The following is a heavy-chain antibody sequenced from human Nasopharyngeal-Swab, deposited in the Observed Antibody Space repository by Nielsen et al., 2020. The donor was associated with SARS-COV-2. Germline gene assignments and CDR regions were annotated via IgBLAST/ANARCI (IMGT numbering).Heavy chain of an antibody. D-gene: IGHD1-26*01. CDR1: ECTMRRNG. Sequence: GESLKISCAASECTMRRNGMHWVRQAPGKGLEWVAYISSSSSTSYYADSVKGRFTISRDNPKNSLYLQMNSLRDEDTALYYCARDVAIVGATLENWGQGTLVTVSS. CDR2: ISSSSSTS. J-gene: IGHJ4*02. V-gene: IGHV3-48*02. CDR3: ARDVAIVGATLEN.